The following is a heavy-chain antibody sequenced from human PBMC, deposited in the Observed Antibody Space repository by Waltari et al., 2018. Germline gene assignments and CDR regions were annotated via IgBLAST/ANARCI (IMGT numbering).Heavy chain of an antibody. CDR2: IIPIFGTA. V-gene: IGHV1-69*05. CDR1: GGTFSSYA. Sequence: QVQLVQSGAEVKKPGSSVKVSCKASGGTFSSYAISWVRQAPGKGLEWMGGIIPIFGTANYAKKFQGRVTITTDESTSTAYMELSSLRSEDTAVYYCARPSPYYYDSSGSLAYWGQGTLVTVSS. D-gene: IGHD3-22*01. J-gene: IGHJ4*02. CDR3: ARPSPYYYDSSGSLAY.